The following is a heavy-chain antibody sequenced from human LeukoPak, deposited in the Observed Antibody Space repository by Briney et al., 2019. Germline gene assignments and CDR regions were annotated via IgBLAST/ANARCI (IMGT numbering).Heavy chain of an antibody. J-gene: IGHJ6*02. CDR1: GFTFSSYS. D-gene: IGHD3-9*01. CDR2: ISSSSSYI. V-gene: IGHV3-21*01. Sequence: GGSLRLSCAASGFTFSSYSMNWVRQAPGKGLEWVSSISSSSSYIYYTDSVKGRFTISRDNAKNSLYLQMNSLRAEDTAVYYCASSLNPLRYFDWLLSNGMDVWGQGTTVTVSS. CDR3: ASSLNPLRYFDWLLSNGMDV.